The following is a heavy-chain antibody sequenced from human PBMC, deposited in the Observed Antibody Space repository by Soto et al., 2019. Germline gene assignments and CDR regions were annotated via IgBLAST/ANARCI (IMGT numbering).Heavy chain of an antibody. V-gene: IGHV3-21*01. D-gene: IGHD6-13*01. Sequence: GGSLRLSCAASGFTFSSYTMNWVRQAPGKGLEWVSSISSTSTYIFYADSVKGRFTISRDNAKNSLYLQINSLRAEDTAVFYCARGARIAAAANYYGLDVWGQGTTVTVSS. CDR1: GFTFSSYT. CDR2: ISSTSTYI. J-gene: IGHJ6*02. CDR3: ARGARIAAAANYYGLDV.